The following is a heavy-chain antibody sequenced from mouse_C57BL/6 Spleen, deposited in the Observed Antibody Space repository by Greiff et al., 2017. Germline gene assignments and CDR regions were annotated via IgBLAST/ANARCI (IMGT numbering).Heavy chain of an antibody. D-gene: IGHD1-1*01. Sequence: EVQLVESGGGLVKPGGSLKLSCAASGFTFSDYGMHWVRQAPEKGLEWVAYISSGSSTIYYADTVKGRFTISRDNAKNTLFLQMTSLRSEDTAMYYCARRAITTVRGGYFDVWGTGTTVTVSS. V-gene: IGHV5-17*01. J-gene: IGHJ1*03. CDR3: ARRAITTVRGGYFDV. CDR2: ISSGSSTI. CDR1: GFTFSDYG.